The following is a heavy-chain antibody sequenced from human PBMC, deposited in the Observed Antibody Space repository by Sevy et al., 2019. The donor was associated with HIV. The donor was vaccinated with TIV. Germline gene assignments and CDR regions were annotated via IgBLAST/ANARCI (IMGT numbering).Heavy chain of an antibody. J-gene: IGHJ4*02. CDR3: ASGAYYYASRTENFDY. D-gene: IGHD3-10*01. V-gene: IGHV3-33*01. Sequence: GGSLRLSCAASGFTFSSYSMHWVRQAPGKGLEWVALIWYDGSSKYYAYSVKGRFTISRDNSKNTLYLQMNSLRAEDTAVYYCASGAYYYASRTENFDYWGQGTLVTVSS. CDR1: GFTFSSYS. CDR2: IWYDGSSK.